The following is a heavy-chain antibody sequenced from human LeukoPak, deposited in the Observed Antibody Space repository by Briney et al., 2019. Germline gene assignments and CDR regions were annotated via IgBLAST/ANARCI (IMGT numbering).Heavy chain of an antibody. V-gene: IGHV3-21*01. CDR1: GFTFNTYS. J-gene: IGHJ4*02. CDR2: ISTGGSYI. Sequence: GGSLRLSCAASGFTFNTYSMNWVRQAPGKGLEWVSSISTGGSYIYYADSVKGRFTVSRDNAKNSLYLQLNSLRVEDTAVYYCARGYCSSTSCYDGGADYWGQGTLVTVSS. D-gene: IGHD2-2*01. CDR3: ARGYCSSTSCYDGGADY.